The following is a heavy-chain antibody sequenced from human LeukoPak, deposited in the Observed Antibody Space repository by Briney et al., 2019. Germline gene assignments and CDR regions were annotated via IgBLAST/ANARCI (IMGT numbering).Heavy chain of an antibody. CDR1: GFTFSTYN. J-gene: IGHJ6*03. D-gene: IGHD3-3*01. CDR3: ARGKSVTIFGVVISLYYYYYMDV. CDR2: ISGSSSYI. V-gene: IGHV3-21*01. Sequence: NPGGSLRLSCAASGFTFSTYNMNWVRQAPGKGLEWVSSISGSSSYIYYADSVKGRFSISRDNAKDSLYLQMNSLRAEDTAVYYCARGKSVTIFGVVISLYYYYYMDVWGKGTTVTVSS.